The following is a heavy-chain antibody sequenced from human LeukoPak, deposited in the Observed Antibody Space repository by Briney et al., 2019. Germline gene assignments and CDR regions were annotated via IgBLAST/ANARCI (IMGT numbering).Heavy chain of an antibody. Sequence: PSETLSLTCAVYGGSFSGYYWSWIRQPPGKGLEWIGEINHSGSTNYNPSLKSRVTISVDTSKNQFSLKLSSVTAAHTAVYYCARGTRTFDPWGQGTLVTVSS. J-gene: IGHJ5*02. D-gene: IGHD1-14*01. CDR1: GGSFSGYY. CDR2: INHSGST. CDR3: ARGTRTFDP. V-gene: IGHV4-34*01.